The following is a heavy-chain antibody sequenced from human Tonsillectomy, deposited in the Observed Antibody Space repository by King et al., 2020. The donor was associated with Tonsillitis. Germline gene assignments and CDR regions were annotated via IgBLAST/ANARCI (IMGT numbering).Heavy chain of an antibody. Sequence: HVQLVESGGGVVQPGGSLRLSCVASGFTFSTYGMHWVRQAPGKGLEWVAFVRYDGSKKYYADSVKGRFTISRDNSKNTLYLQMNSLRAEDTAVYYCARDAGGGYGYWGQGTLVTVSS. D-gene: IGHD3-16*01. J-gene: IGHJ4*02. CDR1: GFTFSTYG. V-gene: IGHV3-30*02. CDR3: ARDAGGGYGY. CDR2: VRYDGSKK.